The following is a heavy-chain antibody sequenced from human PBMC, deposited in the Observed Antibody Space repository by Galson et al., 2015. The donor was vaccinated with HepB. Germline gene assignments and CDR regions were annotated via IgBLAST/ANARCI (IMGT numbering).Heavy chain of an antibody. CDR2: IDWDDDK. CDR3: ARISWLRPRENYFDY. D-gene: IGHD5-12*01. V-gene: IGHV2-70*01. Sequence: PALVKPTQTLTLTCTFSGFSLSTSGMCVSWIRQPPGKALEWLALIDWDDDKYYSTSLKTRLTISKDTSKNQVVLTMTNMDPVDTATYYCARISWLRPRENYFDYWGQGTLVTVSS. J-gene: IGHJ4*02. CDR1: GFSLSTSGMC.